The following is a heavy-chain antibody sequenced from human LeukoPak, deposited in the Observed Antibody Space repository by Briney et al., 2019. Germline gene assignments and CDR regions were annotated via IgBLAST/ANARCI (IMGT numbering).Heavy chain of an antibody. CDR1: GFTFSSYW. D-gene: IGHD6-13*01. CDR2: INHNGNVN. J-gene: IGHJ4*02. V-gene: IGHV3-7*03. Sequence: GGSLRLSCAASGFTFSSYWMNWARQAPGKGLEWVASINHNGNVNYYVDSVKGRFTISRDNAKNSLYLQMSNLRAEDTAVYYCAKDPSAGSSWYTQTWFDYWGQGTLVTVSS. CDR3: AKDPSAGSSWYTQTWFDY.